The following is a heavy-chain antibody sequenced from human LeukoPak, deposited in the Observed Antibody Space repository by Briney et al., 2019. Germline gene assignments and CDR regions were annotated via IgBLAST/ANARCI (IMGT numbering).Heavy chain of an antibody. CDR1: GFTFSSHC. Sequence: GGSLRLSCEASGFTFSSHCMSWVRQAPGKGLEWVSSITSSSSHIYDADSVKGRFTISRDNAKNSLFLQMNSLRAEDTAVYYCARDQGRIPGRPGAFDIWGQGTMVTVSS. V-gene: IGHV3-21*01. CDR2: ITSSSSHI. CDR3: ARDQGRIPGRPGAFDI. D-gene: IGHD6-6*01. J-gene: IGHJ3*02.